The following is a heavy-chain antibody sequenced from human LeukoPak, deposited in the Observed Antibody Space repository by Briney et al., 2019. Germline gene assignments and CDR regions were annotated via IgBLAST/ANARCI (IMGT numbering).Heavy chain of an antibody. J-gene: IGHJ6*03. D-gene: IGHD2-21*02. CDR2: INPNSGGT. CDR3: ARDGDGYGYYYYYYMDV. CDR1: GYTFTGYY. V-gene: IGHV1-2*06. Sequence: ASVKVSCKASGYTFTGYYMHWVRQAPGQGLEWRGRINPNSGGTNYAQKFQGRVTMTRDTSISTAYMELSRLRSDDTAVYYCARDGDGYGYYYYYYMDVWGKGTTVTVSS.